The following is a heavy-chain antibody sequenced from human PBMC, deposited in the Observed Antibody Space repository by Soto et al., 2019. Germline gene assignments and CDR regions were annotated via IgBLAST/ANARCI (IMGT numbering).Heavy chain of an antibody. J-gene: IGHJ6*02. CDR1: GYTFTSYG. CDR3: ATNRIIAAAGGYYYYGMDA. Sequence: QVQLVQSGAEVKKPGASVKVSCKASGYTFTSYGISWVRQAPAQGLEWMGWISAYNGNTNYAQKLQGRFTMTTETSTCTAYMELRSLRSDDTSVYYCATNRIIAAAGGYYYYGMDAWGQGTTVTVSS. CDR2: ISAYNGNT. D-gene: IGHD6-13*01. V-gene: IGHV1-18*01.